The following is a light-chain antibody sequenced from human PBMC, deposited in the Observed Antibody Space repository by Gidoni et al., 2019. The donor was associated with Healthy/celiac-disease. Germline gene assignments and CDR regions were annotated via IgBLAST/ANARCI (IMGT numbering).Light chain of an antibody. CDR1: KLGDKY. J-gene: IGLJ2*01. Sequence: SYELTQPPSVSVSPGQTASITCSGDKLGDKYACWYQQKPGQSPLLVIYQDSKRPSGIPERFSGSNSGNTATLTISGTQAMDEADYYCQAWDSSTAAVFGGGTKLTVL. V-gene: IGLV3-1*01. CDR3: QAWDSSTAAV. CDR2: QDS.